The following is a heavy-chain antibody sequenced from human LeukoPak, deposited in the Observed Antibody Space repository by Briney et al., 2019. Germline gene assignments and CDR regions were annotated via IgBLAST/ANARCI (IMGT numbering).Heavy chain of an antibody. CDR1: GGTFSSYA. V-gene: IGHV1-69*05. CDR2: IIPIFGTA. CDR3: ARAFGYGSGNDY. J-gene: IGHJ4*02. Sequence: GASVKVSCKASGGTFSSYAISWVRQAPGQGLEWMGGIIPIFGTANYAQKFQGRVTITTDESTSTAYMELSSLRSKDTAVYYCARAFGYGSGNDYWGQGTLVTVSS. D-gene: IGHD3-10*01.